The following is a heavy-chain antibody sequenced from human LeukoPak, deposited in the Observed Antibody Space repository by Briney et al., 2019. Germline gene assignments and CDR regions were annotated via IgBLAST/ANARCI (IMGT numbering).Heavy chain of an antibody. CDR1: GGSISSYY. J-gene: IGHJ4*02. D-gene: IGHD5-18*01. CDR2: IYYSGST. CDR3: ARDLGYSYGSWIDY. Sequence: PSETLSLTCTVSGGSISSYYWSWIRQPPGEGLEWIGFIYYSGSTNQNPSLKSRVTISVDKSKNQFSLKLSSVTAADTAVYCARDLGYSYGSWIDYWGQGTLVTVSS. V-gene: IGHV4-59*12.